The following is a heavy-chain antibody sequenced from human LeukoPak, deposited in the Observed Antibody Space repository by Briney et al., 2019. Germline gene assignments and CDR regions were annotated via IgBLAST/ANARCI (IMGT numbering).Heavy chain of an antibody. D-gene: IGHD6-25*01. CDR1: GXTFSSYS. CDR2: ISSSSSYI. Sequence: GGSLRLSCAASGXTFSSYSMNWVRQAPGKGLEWVSSISSSSSYIYYADSVKGRFTISRDNAKNSLYLQMNSLRAEDTAVYYCARDFAATPYYFDYWGQGTLVTVSA. CDR3: ARDFAATPYYFDY. V-gene: IGHV3-21*01. J-gene: IGHJ4*02.